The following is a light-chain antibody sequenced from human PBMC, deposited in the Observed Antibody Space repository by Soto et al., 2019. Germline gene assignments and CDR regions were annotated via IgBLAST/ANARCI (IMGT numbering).Light chain of an antibody. CDR1: QPIRDN. Sequence: EIVMTQSPATLSVSPGERVTLSCRASQPIRDNLAWLQQKSGQAPRLLIHGAFKRATGVPDRFSGSGSGTEFTLTISSLQSEDSAVYYCQQYHNWPPQYTFGQGTKLQIK. CDR2: GAF. CDR3: QQYHNWPPQYT. J-gene: IGKJ2*01. V-gene: IGKV3-15*01.